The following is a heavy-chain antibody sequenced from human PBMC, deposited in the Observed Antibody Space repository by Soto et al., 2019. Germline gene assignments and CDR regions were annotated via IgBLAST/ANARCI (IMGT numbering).Heavy chain of an antibody. J-gene: IGHJ6*03. CDR1: GGTFSSYT. CDR3: ARAISDGAGGYDFPDYYYYYMAV. V-gene: IGHV1-69*02. Sequence: ASVKVSCKASGGTFSSYTISWVRQAPGQGLEWMGRIIPILGIANYAQKFQGRVTITADKSTSTAYMELSSLRSEDTAVYYCARAISDGAGGYDFPDYYYYYMAVWGKGTTVTVSS. CDR2: IIPILGIA. D-gene: IGHD5-12*01.